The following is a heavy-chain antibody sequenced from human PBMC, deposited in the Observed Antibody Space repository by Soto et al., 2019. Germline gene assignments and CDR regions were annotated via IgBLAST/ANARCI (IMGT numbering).Heavy chain of an antibody. CDR2: INTAGSTK. V-gene: IGHV3-48*03. Sequence: PGGSLRLSCAASGFTFSNFEMHWVRQAPGKGLEWVSYINTAGSTKYYAESVKGRFTVSRDNAENSLYLQMNSLRDEDTAVYYCARDKGGAVIGLNWFDPWGHGTLVTVSS. CDR1: GFTFSNFE. J-gene: IGHJ5*02. D-gene: IGHD2-21*01. CDR3: ARDKGGAVIGLNWFDP.